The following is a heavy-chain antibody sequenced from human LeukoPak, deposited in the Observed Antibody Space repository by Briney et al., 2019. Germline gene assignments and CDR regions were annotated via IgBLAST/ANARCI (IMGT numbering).Heavy chain of an antibody. CDR2: ISYDGSNK. Sequence: SGGSLRLSCAAPGFTFSDYAMHWVRQAPGKGLEWVAVISYDGSNKYYADSVKGRFTISRDNSKNTLYLQMNSLRTEDTAVYYCARGGDCSSTSCYLPFDYWGQGTLVTVSS. V-gene: IGHV3-30-3*01. D-gene: IGHD2-2*03. J-gene: IGHJ4*02. CDR1: GFTFSDYA. CDR3: ARGGDCSSTSCYLPFDY.